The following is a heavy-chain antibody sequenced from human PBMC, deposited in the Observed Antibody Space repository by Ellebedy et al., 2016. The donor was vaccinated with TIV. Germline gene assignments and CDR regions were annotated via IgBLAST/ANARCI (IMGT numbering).Heavy chain of an antibody. CDR1: GFTPSNYD. Sequence: GESLKISCEASGFTPSNYDINWVRQAPSKGLEWVAVIGSDVTSQYYAASVKGRFTISRDISKNTVYLQMNSLRAEDTAVYYCASLRGYNYGVNPSADLEIWGQGTMVTVSS. D-gene: IGHD5-18*01. CDR2: IGSDVTSQ. CDR3: ASLRGYNYGVNPSADLEI. V-gene: IGHV3-33*01. J-gene: IGHJ3*01.